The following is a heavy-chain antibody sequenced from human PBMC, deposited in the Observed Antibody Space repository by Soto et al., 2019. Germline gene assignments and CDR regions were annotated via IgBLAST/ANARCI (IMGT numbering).Heavy chain of an antibody. D-gene: IGHD3-3*01. CDR3: ARELPVGGGVVTLYYFDY. CDR2: INHSGST. V-gene: IGHV4-34*01. CDR1: GGSFSGYY. J-gene: IGHJ4*02. Sequence: SETLSLTCAVYGGSFSGYYWSWIRQPPGKGLEWIGEINHSGSTNYNPSLKSRVTISVDTSKNQFSLKLSSVTAADTAVYYCARELPVGGGVVTLYYFDYWGQGTLVTVSS.